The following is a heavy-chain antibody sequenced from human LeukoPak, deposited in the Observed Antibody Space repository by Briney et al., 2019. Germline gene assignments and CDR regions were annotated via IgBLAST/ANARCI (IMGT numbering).Heavy chain of an antibody. V-gene: IGHV4-4*07. CDR2: THTSGST. Sequence: SETPSLTCTVSGGSIGSYYWSWIRLPAGKGLEWIGRTHTSGSTNYNPSLKSRVTMSVDTSMNQFSLKLSSVTAADTAVYYCARGRWKTGMDSPYYFDYWGQGTLVTVSS. CDR3: ARGRWKTGMDSPYYFDY. D-gene: IGHD2-2*03. J-gene: IGHJ4*02. CDR1: GGSIGSYY.